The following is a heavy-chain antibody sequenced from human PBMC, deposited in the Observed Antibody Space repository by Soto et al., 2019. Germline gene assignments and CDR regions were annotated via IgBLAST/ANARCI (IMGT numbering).Heavy chain of an antibody. CDR3: AKDSYSGYEFIDY. J-gene: IGHJ4*02. V-gene: IGHV3-9*01. Sequence: EVQLVESGGGLVQPGRSLRLSCAASGFTFDDYAMHWVRQAPGKGLEWVSGISWNSGSIGYADSVKGRFTISRDNAKNSLYLQMNSLRAEDKAVYYCAKDSYSGYEFIDYWGQGTLVTVSS. D-gene: IGHD5-12*01. CDR1: GFTFDDYA. CDR2: ISWNSGSI.